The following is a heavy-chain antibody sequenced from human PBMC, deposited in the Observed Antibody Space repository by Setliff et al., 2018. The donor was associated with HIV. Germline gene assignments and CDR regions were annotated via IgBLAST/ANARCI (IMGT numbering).Heavy chain of an antibody. CDR2: IYYSGNT. V-gene: IGHV4-39*07. D-gene: IGHD6-13*01. J-gene: IGHJ1*01. CDR1: GGSIKSSSYY. CDR3: ARVPTSSWYVTTQRTKEYFHH. Sequence: SETLSLTCTVSGGSIKSSSYYWGWIRQPPGKALEWIGSIYYSGNTYYNPSLKSRVTISTDTSRNQFSLRLSSVTAADTAIYYCARVPTSSWYVTTQRTKEYFHHWGQGTLVTVSS.